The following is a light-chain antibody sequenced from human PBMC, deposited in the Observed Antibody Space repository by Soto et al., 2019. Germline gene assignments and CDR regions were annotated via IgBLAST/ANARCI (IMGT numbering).Light chain of an antibody. V-gene: IGKV2-28*01. CDR2: LGS. CDR3: MQALQTPYT. Sequence: DIVMTQSPLSLPVTPGEPASISCRSSQSLLHSNGYNYLDWYLQKPGQSPQLLIYLGSNRASGVPDRFSGSGSGTDFTLKISRVGAEAVGVYYCMQALQTPYTFGQGTKLEIK. J-gene: IGKJ2*01. CDR1: QSLLHSNGYNY.